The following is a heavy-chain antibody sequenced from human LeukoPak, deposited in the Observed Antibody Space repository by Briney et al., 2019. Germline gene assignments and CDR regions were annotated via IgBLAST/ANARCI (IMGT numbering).Heavy chain of an antibody. D-gene: IGHD2-2*01. J-gene: IGHJ4*02. CDR3: TRSDCSSTSCYYSSSSDY. CDR1: GFTFGDYA. CDR2: IRSKAYGGTT. V-gene: IGHV3-49*04. Sequence: GRSLRLSCTASGFTFGDYAMSWVRQAPGKGLEWVDFIRSKAYGGTTEYAASVKGRFTISRDGSKSIAYLQMNSLKTEDTAVYYCTRSDCSSTSCYYSSSSDYWGQGTLVTVSS.